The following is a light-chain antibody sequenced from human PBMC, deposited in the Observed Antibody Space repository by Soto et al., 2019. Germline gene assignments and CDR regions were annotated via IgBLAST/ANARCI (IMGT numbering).Light chain of an antibody. V-gene: IGKV1-5*03. CDR3: QHYNSYSEA. CDR1: QTISSW. J-gene: IGKJ1*01. Sequence: DIQMAQSPSTLSGSVGDRVTITCRASQTISSWLAWYQQKPGKAPKLLIYKASTLKSGVPSRFSGSGSGTGFTLTISRLQPDDFATYYCQHYNSYSEAFGQGTKVDIK. CDR2: KAS.